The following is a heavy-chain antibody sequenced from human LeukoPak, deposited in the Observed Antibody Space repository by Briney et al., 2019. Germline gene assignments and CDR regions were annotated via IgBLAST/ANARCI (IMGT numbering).Heavy chain of an antibody. V-gene: IGHV4-59*10. CDR2: IYTSEST. CDR1: GGSFSGYY. D-gene: IGHD3-10*01. J-gene: IGHJ4*02. CDR3: ARGLWFGDENPPYFDY. Sequence: SETLSLTCAVYGGSFSGYYWSWIRQPAGKGLEWIGRIYTSESTNYNPSLKSRVTISVDTSRNQFSLKLSSVTAADTAVYYCARGLWFGDENPPYFDYWGQGILVTASS.